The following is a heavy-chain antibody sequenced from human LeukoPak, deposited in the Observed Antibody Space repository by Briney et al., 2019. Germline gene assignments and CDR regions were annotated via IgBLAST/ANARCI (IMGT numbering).Heavy chain of an antibody. CDR1: GFTFSSYG. CDR3: ATSGRRDGYNFLDY. Sequence: GGSLRLSCAASGFTFSSYGMHWVRQAPGKGLEWVAVISYDGSNKYYADSVKGRFTISRDNSKNTLYLQMNSLRAEDTAVYYCATSGRRDGYNFLDYWGQGTLVTVSS. CDR2: ISYDGSNK. V-gene: IGHV3-30*03. D-gene: IGHD5-24*01. J-gene: IGHJ4*02.